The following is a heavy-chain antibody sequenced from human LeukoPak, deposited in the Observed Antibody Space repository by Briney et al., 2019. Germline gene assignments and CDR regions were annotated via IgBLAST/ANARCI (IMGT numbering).Heavy chain of an antibody. V-gene: IGHV3-23*01. CDR1: GFTFSNYA. Sequence: GGSLRLSCTASGFTFSNYAMTWVRQAPGKGLEWVSAISGSGGNTYYADSVKGRFTISRDNSKNTLHLQINSLRAEDTAVYYCAKRQVSAAAGALDYWGQGTLLTVSS. CDR3: AKRQVSAAAGALDY. J-gene: IGHJ4*02. CDR2: ISGSGGNT. D-gene: IGHD6-13*01.